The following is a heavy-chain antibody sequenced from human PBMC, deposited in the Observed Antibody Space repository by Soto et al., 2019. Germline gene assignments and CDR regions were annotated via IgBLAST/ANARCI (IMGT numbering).Heavy chain of an antibody. CDR1: GFTFSSYS. CDR3: ARDVYTSPRSGCDYFGN. CDR2: ISSSSSYI. V-gene: IGHV3-21*01. D-gene: IGHD2-2*01. J-gene: IGHJ4*02. Sequence: GGSLRLSCAASGFTFSSYSMNWVRQAPGKGLEWVSSISSSSSYIYYADSVKGRFTISRDNAKNSLYLQMNSLRAEDTAVYYCARDVYTSPRSGCDYFGNWRQGTLVTVSS.